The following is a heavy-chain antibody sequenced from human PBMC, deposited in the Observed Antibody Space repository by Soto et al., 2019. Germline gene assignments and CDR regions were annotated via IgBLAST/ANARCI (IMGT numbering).Heavy chain of an antibody. CDR3: AKVNGYNWFDP. D-gene: IGHD5-12*01. Sequence: EVQLVESGGGLVQPGRSLRLSCAASGFTFDDYAMHCVRQAPGKGLEWVSGISWNSGSIGYADSVKGRFTISRDNAKNSLYLQMNSLRAEDTALYYCAKVNGYNWFDPWGQGTLVTVSS. CDR2: ISWNSGSI. J-gene: IGHJ5*02. V-gene: IGHV3-9*01. CDR1: GFTFDDYA.